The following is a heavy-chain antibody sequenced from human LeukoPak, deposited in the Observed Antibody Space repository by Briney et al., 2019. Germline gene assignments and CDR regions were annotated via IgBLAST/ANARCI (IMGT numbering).Heavy chain of an antibody. V-gene: IGHV4-59*01. J-gene: IGHJ4*02. CDR3: ASVVEDGRSY. CDR1: GGSISSYY. Sequence: SETLSLTCTVSGGSISSYYWSWIRQPPGKGLEWIGYIYYSGSTNYNPSLKSRVTISVDTSKNQFSVKLSSVTAADTAVYYCASVVEDGRSYWGQGTLVTVSS. CDR2: IYYSGST. D-gene: IGHD2-15*01.